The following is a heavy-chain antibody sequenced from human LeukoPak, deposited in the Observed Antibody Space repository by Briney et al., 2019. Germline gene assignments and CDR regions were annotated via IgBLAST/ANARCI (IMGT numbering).Heavy chain of an antibody. Sequence: GESLKISCKGSGYSFTSYWIGWVRHMPGKGLEWMGIIYPGGSDTRYSPSFQGQVTISADKSISTAYLQWSSLKASDTAMYYCARRPYCSSTSCYLAFHIWGQGTMVTVSS. V-gene: IGHV5-51*01. CDR3: ARRPYCSSTSCYLAFHI. J-gene: IGHJ3*02. CDR1: GYSFTSYW. CDR2: IYPGGSDT. D-gene: IGHD2-2*01.